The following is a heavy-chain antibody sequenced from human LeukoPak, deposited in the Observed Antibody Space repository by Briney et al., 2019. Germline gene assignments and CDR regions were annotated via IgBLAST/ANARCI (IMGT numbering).Heavy chain of an antibody. V-gene: IGHV4-61*02. D-gene: IGHD6-6*01. J-gene: IGHJ3*02. CDR1: GGSISSGSNY. CDR3: ARMSGSYPSSGFDI. Sequence: SQTLSLTCTVSGGSISSGSNYWSWIRQPAGKGLEWIGRIYTSGYTNYNPSLESRVTISVDTSKNQFSLKLRSVTAADTAVYYCARMSGSYPSSGFDIWGQGTMVTVSS. CDR2: IYTSGYT.